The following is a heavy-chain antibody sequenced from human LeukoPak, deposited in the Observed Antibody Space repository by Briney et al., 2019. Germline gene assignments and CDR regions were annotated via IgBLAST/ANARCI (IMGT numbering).Heavy chain of an antibody. CDR3: ARDYSGSEYFFDY. Sequence: PGGSLRLSCVTSGFTFSNYYMTWIRQAPGKGLERVSYISGTGNSKYYADSVKGRFTISRDNAKNSLYLQMSSLRAEDTAIYYCARDYSGSEYFFDYWGRGSLATVSS. V-gene: IGHV3-11*01. J-gene: IGHJ4*02. D-gene: IGHD1-26*01. CDR1: GFTFSNYY. CDR2: ISGTGNSK.